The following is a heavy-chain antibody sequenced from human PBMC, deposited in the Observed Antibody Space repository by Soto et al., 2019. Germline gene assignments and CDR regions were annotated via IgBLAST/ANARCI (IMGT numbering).Heavy chain of an antibody. V-gene: IGHV4-31*03. CDR1: GGSISSGGYY. D-gene: IGHD6-19*01. CDR3: ARSSEYRQWLVHGPELYY. CDR2: IYYSGST. J-gene: IGHJ4*02. Sequence: QVQLQESGPGLVKPSQTLSLTCTVSGGSISSGGYYWSWIRQHPGKGLEWIGYIYYSGSTYYNPPLKSRVTISVDTSKNQFSLKLSSVTAADTAVYYCARSSEYRQWLVHGPELYYWGQGTLVTVSS.